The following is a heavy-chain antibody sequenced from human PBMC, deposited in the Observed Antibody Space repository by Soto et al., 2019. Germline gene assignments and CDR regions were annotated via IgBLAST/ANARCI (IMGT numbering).Heavy chain of an antibody. V-gene: IGHV3-9*01. CDR1: GFTFNTHA. J-gene: IGHJ4*02. CDR3: ARDHDEDFGYDLDYFDY. D-gene: IGHD5-12*01. Sequence: SLRLSGAVSGFTFNTHAMHWVRRAPGKGLEWVSGISWSSVTFGYADSVKGRFTISRDNAKNSLFLEMNSLRPEDTAFYYCARDHDEDFGYDLDYFDYWGQGT. CDR2: ISWSSVTF.